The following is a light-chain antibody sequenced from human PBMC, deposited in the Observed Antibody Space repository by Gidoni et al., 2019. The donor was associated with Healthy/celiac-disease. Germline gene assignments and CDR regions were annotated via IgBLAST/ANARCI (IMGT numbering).Light chain of an antibody. J-gene: IGKJ2*01. CDR1: QDISNY. CDR2: DAS. CDR3: QQYDNLLYT. V-gene: IGKV1-33*01. Sequence: DIQITQSPSSLSASVGDRVTITCPASQDISNYLNWYQQKPGKATKLLIYDASNLETGVPSRFSGSGCGTDFTFTISILQHEYIATYYWQQYDNLLYTFGQGTKLEIK.